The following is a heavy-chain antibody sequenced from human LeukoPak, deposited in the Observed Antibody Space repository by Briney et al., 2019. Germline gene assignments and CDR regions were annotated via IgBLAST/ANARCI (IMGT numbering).Heavy chain of an antibody. J-gene: IGHJ5*02. CDR3: ARKAAAGIPPLYNWFVP. D-gene: IGHD6-13*01. V-gene: IGHV4-59*01. CDR2: IYYTGST. Sequence: KSSETLSLTCTVSGGSITNYYWSWIRQPPGKGLEWIGYIYYTGSTNYNPSLRSRVTISVDTSKNQLSLKLTSVTPADTAVYYCARKAAAGIPPLYNWFVPWGQGTLVTVSA. CDR1: GGSITNYY.